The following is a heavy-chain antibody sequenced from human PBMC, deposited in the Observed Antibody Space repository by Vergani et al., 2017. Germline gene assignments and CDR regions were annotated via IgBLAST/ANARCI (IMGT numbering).Heavy chain of an antibody. CDR3: ASGKYYSDSTSHFRGRYFDV. D-gene: IGHD3-16*01. CDR2: IYKSGNG. V-gene: IGHV4-39*01. Sequence: QLQLQESGPGLVKPSATLALTCSVSGASIRSSNYYWGWIRQPPGKGLEWIGRIYKSGNGDSSSSLKSRVTISADTSKNQFSLRLTSVTAADTAVYYCASGKYYSDSTSHFRGRYFDVWGRGTLVTVPS. CDR1: GASIRSSNYY. J-gene: IGHJ2*01.